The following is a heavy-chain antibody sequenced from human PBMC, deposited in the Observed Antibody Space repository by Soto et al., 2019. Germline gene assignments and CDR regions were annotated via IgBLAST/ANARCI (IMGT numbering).Heavy chain of an antibody. D-gene: IGHD3-3*01. V-gene: IGHV1-69*02. CDR2: IIPILGIA. Sequence: GASVKVSCKASGGTFSSYTISWVRQAPGQGLEWMGRIIPILGIANYAQKFQGRVTITADKSTSTAYMELSSLRSEDTAVYYCARHLWSGYYTTLLYYYYYGMDVWGQGTTVTVSS. CDR3: ARHLWSGYYTTLLYYYYYGMDV. CDR1: GGTFSSYT. J-gene: IGHJ6*02.